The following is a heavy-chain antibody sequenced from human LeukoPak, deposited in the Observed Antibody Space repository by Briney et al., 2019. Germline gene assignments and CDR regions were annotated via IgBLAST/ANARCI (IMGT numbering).Heavy chain of an antibody. CDR1: GGSFSGYY. J-gene: IGHJ3*02. D-gene: IGHD3-22*01. CDR3: ARLLDYYDSSGIPLGDAFDI. CDR2: INHSGST. Sequence: PSETLSLTCAVYGGSFSGYYWSWIRQPPGKGLEWIGEINHSGSTNYNPSLKSRVTISVDMSKNQFSLKLSSVTAADTAVYCCARLLDYYDSSGIPLGDAFDIWGQGTMVTVSS. V-gene: IGHV4-34*01.